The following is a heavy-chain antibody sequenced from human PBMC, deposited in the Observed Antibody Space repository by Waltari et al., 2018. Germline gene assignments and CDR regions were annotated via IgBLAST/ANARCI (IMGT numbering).Heavy chain of an antibody. CDR1: GFSFSSSP. V-gene: IGHV3-23*04. D-gene: IGHD2-15*01. J-gene: IGHJ4*02. CDR3: AKDLLYF. Sequence: EVQLVESGGGLVQPGGSLRLSCAASGFSFSSSPMSWVRQAPGKGLEWVSSMSGSGDYTYYADSVKGRFTISRDNSKNTLYLQMNSLRAEDTAIYYCAKDLLYFWGQGTLVTVSS. CDR2: MSGSGDYT.